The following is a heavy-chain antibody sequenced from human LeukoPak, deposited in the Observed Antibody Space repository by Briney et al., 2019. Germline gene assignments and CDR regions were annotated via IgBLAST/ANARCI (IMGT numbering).Heavy chain of an antibody. CDR3: ARVNDFWSGYYYYYYMDV. CDR2: IYTSGST. V-gene: IGHV4-4*07. CDR1: GGSISSYY. J-gene: IGHJ6*03. Sequence: SETLSLTCTVSGGSISSYYWSWIRQPAGKGLEWIGRIYTSGSTNYNPSLKSRVTMSVDTSKNQFSLELSSVTAADTAVYYCARVNDFWSGYYYYYYMDVWGKGTTVTVSS. D-gene: IGHD3-3*01.